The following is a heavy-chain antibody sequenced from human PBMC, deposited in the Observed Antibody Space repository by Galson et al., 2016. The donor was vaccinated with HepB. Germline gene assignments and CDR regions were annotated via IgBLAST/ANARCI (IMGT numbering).Heavy chain of an antibody. CDR3: AREGGQWLERFDY. Sequence: SLRLSCAASGFSFDSYGMHWVRQAPGKGLEWVAVISYDEIKTDYADSVKGRFTISRDNSKSTLFLQLNSLRAEDTAVYYCAREGGQWLERFDYWGQGTLVTVSS. CDR2: ISYDEIKT. CDR1: GFSFDSYG. J-gene: IGHJ4*02. D-gene: IGHD6-19*01. V-gene: IGHV3-30*03.